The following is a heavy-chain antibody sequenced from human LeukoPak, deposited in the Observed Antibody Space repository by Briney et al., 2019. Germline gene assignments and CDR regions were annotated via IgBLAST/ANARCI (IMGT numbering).Heavy chain of an antibody. CDR3: ARDADSSGYCSFDY. CDR2: IYSGGST. CDR1: GFTVSSNY. J-gene: IGHJ4*02. V-gene: IGHV3-66*01. Sequence: GGSLRLSCAASGFTVSSNYMSWVRQAPGKGLEWVSVIYSGGSTYYADSVKGRFTISRDNSKNTLYLQMNSLRAEDTAVYYCARDADSSGYCSFDYWGQGTLVTVSS. D-gene: IGHD3-22*01.